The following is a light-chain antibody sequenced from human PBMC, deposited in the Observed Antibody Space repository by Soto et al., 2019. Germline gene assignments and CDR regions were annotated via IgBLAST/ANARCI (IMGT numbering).Light chain of an antibody. CDR2: DAS. V-gene: IGKV3-20*01. CDR3: QQFSSYPIT. CDR1: QSVSNNY. J-gene: IGKJ4*01. Sequence: EIVLTQSPGTLSLSPGERATLSCRASQSVSNNYLAWYQQKPGQAPRFLIYDASSRATGIPDRFSGGGSGTDFTLTISRLEPEDFAVYYCQQFSSYPITFGGGTKVDIK.